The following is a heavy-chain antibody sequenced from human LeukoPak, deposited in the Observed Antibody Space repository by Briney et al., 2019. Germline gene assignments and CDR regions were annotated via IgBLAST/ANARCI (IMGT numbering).Heavy chain of an antibody. V-gene: IGHV4-34*01. D-gene: IGHD3-3*01. J-gene: IGHJ4*02. CDR1: GESFSGYY. Sequence: SETLSLTCAVYGESFSGYYWSWIRQPPGKGLEWIGEINHSGSTNYNPSLKSRVTISVDTSKNQFSLKLSSVTAADTAVYYCARGRGFWSGYYNYWGQGTLVTVSS. CDR2: INHSGST. CDR3: ARGRGFWSGYYNY.